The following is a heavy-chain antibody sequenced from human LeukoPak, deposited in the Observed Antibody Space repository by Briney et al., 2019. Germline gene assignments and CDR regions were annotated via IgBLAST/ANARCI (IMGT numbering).Heavy chain of an antibody. CDR1: GDSISTYY. CDR3: ARHGPYSSSSPFDY. V-gene: IGHV4-59*01. Sequence: SETLSLTCTVSGDSISTYYWSWIRQPPGKGLEWIGYIYYSGSTTCNPSLKSRVTISVDSPKNQLSLKLTSVTAADTAVYYCARHGPYSSSSPFDYWGQGTLVTVSS. D-gene: IGHD6-6*01. J-gene: IGHJ4*02. CDR2: IYYSGST.